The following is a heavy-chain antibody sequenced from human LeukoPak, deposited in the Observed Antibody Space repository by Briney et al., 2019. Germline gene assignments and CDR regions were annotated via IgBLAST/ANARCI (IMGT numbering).Heavy chain of an antibody. CDR3: AGRVWFGELGDNNWFDP. J-gene: IGHJ5*02. CDR1: GGSFSGYY. Sequence: PSETLSLTCAVYGGSFSGYYWSWIRQPPGKGLEWIGEINHSGSTNYNPSLKSRVTISVDTSKNQFSLKLSSVTAADTAVYYCAGRVWFGELGDNNWFDPWGQGTLVTVSS. D-gene: IGHD3-10*01. CDR2: INHSGST. V-gene: IGHV4-34*01.